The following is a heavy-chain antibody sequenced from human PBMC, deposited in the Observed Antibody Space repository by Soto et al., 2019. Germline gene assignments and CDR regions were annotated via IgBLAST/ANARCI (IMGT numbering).Heavy chain of an antibody. CDR3: AREAQYRSRTYYLDF. CDR2: IYHSGST. Sequence: SETLSLTCAVSGYFIASGYYWGWIRQPPGKGLEWIGSIYHSGSTFYNPSLKSRVTLSLDMSNNHFSLKLASVTAADTAVYYCAREAQYRSRTYYLDFSGQGTPVTVSS. D-gene: IGHD3-10*01. V-gene: IGHV4-38-2*02. J-gene: IGHJ4*02. CDR1: GYFIASGYY.